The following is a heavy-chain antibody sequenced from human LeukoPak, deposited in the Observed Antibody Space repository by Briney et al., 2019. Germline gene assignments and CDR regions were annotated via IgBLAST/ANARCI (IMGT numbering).Heavy chain of an antibody. D-gene: IGHD6-6*01. Sequence: SETLSLTCTVSGGSISSHYWSWIQQPPGKGLEWIGYIYYSGSTNYNPSLKSRVTISVDTSKNQFSLKLSSVTAADTAVYYCASEVSSSGAWGQGTLVTVSS. J-gene: IGHJ5*02. CDR3: ASEVSSSGA. CDR2: IYYSGST. CDR1: GGSISSHY. V-gene: IGHV4-59*11.